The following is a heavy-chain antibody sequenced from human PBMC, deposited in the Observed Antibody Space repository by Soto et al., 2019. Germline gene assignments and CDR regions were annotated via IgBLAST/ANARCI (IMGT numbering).Heavy chain of an antibody. D-gene: IGHD1-1*01. Sequence: SETLSLTCVVSGGSLSDYFWSWIRQPPGMALEWIGEINHLGSINCNPSLKSRVTISVDKSKNQFSLNLSSVTAADTAVYYCARGIGGTEVFDYWGQGTLVTVSS. V-gene: IGHV4-34*01. CDR3: ARGIGGTEVFDY. CDR2: INHLGSI. J-gene: IGHJ4*02. CDR1: GGSLSDYF.